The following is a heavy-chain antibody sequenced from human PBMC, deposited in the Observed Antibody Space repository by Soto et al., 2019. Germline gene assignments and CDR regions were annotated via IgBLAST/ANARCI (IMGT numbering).Heavy chain of an antibody. CDR3: AREGTKPRGYYDSSGYSNYYGY. Sequence: EVQLVESGGGLVQPGGSLRLSCAASGFTFSSYEMNWVRQAPGKGLEWVSYISSSGSTIYYADSVKGRFTISRDNAKNSLYQQMNSLRAEDTAVYYCAREGTKPRGYYDSSGYSNYYGYWGQGTLVTVSS. CDR2: ISSSGSTI. J-gene: IGHJ4*02. V-gene: IGHV3-48*03. CDR1: GFTFSSYE. D-gene: IGHD3-22*01.